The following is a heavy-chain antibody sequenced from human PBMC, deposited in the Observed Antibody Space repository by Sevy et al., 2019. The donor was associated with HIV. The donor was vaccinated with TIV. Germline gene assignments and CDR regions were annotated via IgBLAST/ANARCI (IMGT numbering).Heavy chain of an antibody. CDR3: GGGSYGYADGDYYYGMDV. CDR2: IIPIFGTA. Sequence: ASVKVSCKVSGGTFSSYAISWVRQAPGQGLEWMGGIIPIFGTANYAQKFQGRVTITADESKSMAYMVLSRLGSEDTAVYYCGGGSYGYADGDYYYGMDVWGQGTTVTVSS. CDR1: GGTFSSYA. D-gene: IGHD5-18*01. J-gene: IGHJ6*02. V-gene: IGHV1-69*13.